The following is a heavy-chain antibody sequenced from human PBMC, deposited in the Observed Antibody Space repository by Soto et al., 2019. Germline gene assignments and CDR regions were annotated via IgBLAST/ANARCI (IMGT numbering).Heavy chain of an antibody. CDR3: AGVWFVGEIFPIWFDP. V-gene: IGHV4-31*03. CDR1: GDSISNDDYY. D-gene: IGHD3-10*01. Sequence: QVQLQESGPGLVKPSQTLSLTCSVSGDSISNDDYYWSWIRQRPGKGLEWIGYIYHSGITYFNPSLKSRVTMSVDTSKNNLSLNLRSVTAADTAVYYCAGVWFVGEIFPIWFDPWGQGSLVTVSS. CDR2: IYHSGIT. J-gene: IGHJ5*02.